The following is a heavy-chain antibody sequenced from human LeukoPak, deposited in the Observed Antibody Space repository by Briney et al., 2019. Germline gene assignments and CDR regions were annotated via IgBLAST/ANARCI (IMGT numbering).Heavy chain of an antibody. CDR1: GFEFSSYG. J-gene: IGHJ4*02. V-gene: IGHV3-30*02. CDR2: IHYEGTNG. CDR3: AKDYYGSGSIIDD. Sequence: GGSLRLSCAASGFEFSSYGMHWVRQAPGKGLEWVAFIHYEGTNGYYADSVKGRFTISSDNSKNTLYVQMNRLRTEDTALYYCAKDYYGSGSIIDDWGQGTLVTVSS. D-gene: IGHD3-10*01.